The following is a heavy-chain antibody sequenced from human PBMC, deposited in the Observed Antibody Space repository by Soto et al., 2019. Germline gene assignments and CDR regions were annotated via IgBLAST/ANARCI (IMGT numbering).Heavy chain of an antibody. Sequence: SETLSLTCTVSCGSISSGDYYWSWIRQPPGKGLEWIGYIYYSGSTYYNPSLKSRVTISVDTSKNQFSLKLSSVTAADTAVYYCARDSGLNGMDVWGQGTTVTVSS. V-gene: IGHV4-30-4*01. CDR1: CGSISSGDYY. CDR3: ARDSGLNGMDV. J-gene: IGHJ6*02. D-gene: IGHD3-10*01. CDR2: IYYSGST.